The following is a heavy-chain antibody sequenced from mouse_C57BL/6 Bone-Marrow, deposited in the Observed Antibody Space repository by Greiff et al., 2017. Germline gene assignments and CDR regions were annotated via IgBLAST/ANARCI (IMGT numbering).Heavy chain of an antibody. J-gene: IGHJ4*01. V-gene: IGHV5-16*01. CDR2: INYDGSST. Sequence: EVKLVESEGGLVQPGSSMKLSCTASGFTFSDYYMAWVRQVPEKGLEWVANINYDGSSTYYLDSLKSRFIISRDIAKNILYLQMSSLKSEDTATYYCARDRGMGFYAMDYWGQGTSVTVSS. CDR3: ARDRGMGFYAMDY. D-gene: IGHD2-3*01. CDR1: GFTFSDYY.